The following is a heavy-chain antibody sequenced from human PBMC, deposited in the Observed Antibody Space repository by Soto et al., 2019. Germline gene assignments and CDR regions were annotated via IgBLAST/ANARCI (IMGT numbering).Heavy chain of an antibody. CDR1: GGTFSSYA. CDR2: IIPIFGTA. J-gene: IGHJ6*02. CDR3: ARAYYYGSGILPNYYYGMDD. D-gene: IGHD3-10*01. V-gene: IGHV1-69*13. Sequence: SVKVSCKASGGTFSSYAISWVRQAPGQGLEWMGGIIPIFGTANYAQKFQGRVTITADESTSTAYMELSSLRSEDTAVYYCARAYYYGSGILPNYYYGMDDWGQGTTVTVSS.